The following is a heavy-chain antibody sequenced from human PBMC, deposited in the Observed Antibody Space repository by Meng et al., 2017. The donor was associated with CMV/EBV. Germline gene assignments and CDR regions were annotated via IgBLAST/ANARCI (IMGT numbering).Heavy chain of an antibody. Sequence: DVTKPVASVKVSCEASVYTFTSYYLHWVRQGPGQGLQWMGIINPSGASTSYAQKFQGRVTMTGDTSTSTVYMELSSLTSEDTAVYSCAREEGIAAPSDWFDPWGQGTLVTVSS. V-gene: IGHV1-46*01. CDR3: AREEGIAAPSDWFDP. CDR2: INPSGAST. D-gene: IGHD6-13*01. J-gene: IGHJ5*02. CDR1: VYTFTSYY.